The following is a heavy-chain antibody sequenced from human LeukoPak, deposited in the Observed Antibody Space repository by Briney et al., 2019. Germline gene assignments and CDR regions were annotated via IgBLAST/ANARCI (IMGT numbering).Heavy chain of an antibody. CDR2: IYHSGST. CDR1: GGSISSSNW. Sequence: RSETLSLTCAVSGGSISSSNWWGWVRQPPGKGLEWIGEIYHSGSTNYNPSLKSRVTLSVDKSKNQFSLKLSSVTAADTAVYYCARAITMIADDAFDIWGQGTMVTVSS. D-gene: IGHD3-22*01. V-gene: IGHV4-4*02. CDR3: ARAITMIADDAFDI. J-gene: IGHJ3*02.